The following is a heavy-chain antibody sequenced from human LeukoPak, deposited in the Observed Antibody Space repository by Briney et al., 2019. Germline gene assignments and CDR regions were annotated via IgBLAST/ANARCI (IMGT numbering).Heavy chain of an antibody. Sequence: PSETLSLTCTVSGGSFSSYYWSWIRQPPGKGLEWIGEINHSGSTNYNPSLKSRVTISVDTSKNQFSLKLSSVTAADTAVYYCARGGSSWYGLFDYWGQGTLVTVSS. CDR2: INHSGST. J-gene: IGHJ4*02. D-gene: IGHD6-13*01. V-gene: IGHV4-34*01. CDR1: GGSFSSYY. CDR3: ARGGSSWYGLFDY.